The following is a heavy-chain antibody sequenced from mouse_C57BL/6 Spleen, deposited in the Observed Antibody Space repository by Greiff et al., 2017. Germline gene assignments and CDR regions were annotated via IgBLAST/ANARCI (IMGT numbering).Heavy chain of an antibody. CDR2: ISSGGSYP. CDR3: ARQTVVASHWYFDV. J-gene: IGHJ1*03. V-gene: IGHV5-6*01. Sequence: EVKLVESGGDLVKPGGSLKLSCAASGFTFSSYGMSWVRQTPDKRLEWVATISSGGSYPYYPDSVKGRFTISRDNAKNTLYLQMSSLKSEDTAMYYCARQTVVASHWYFDVWGTGTTVTVSS. CDR1: GFTFSSYG. D-gene: IGHD1-1*01.